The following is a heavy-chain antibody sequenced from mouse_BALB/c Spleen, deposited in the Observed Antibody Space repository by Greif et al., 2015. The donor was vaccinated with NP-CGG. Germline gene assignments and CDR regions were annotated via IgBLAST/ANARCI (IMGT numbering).Heavy chain of an antibody. J-gene: IGHJ2*01. CDR3: AKSGDYDNSFDY. D-gene: IGHD2-4*01. Sequence: QVQLQQSGSVLVRPGASVKLSCKASGYTFTSSWMHWAKQRPGQGLEWIGEIHPNFGNTNYNEKFKGKATLTVDTSSSTAYVYLSSLTSEDSAVYYCAKSGDYDNSFDYWGQGTTPTVSS. V-gene: IGHV1S130*01. CDR2: IHPNFGNT. CDR1: GYTFTSSW.